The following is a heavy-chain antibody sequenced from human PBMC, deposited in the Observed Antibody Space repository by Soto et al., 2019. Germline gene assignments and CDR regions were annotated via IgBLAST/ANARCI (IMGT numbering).Heavy chain of an antibody. CDR3: ARGSNSGSYFWGPYYFDY. J-gene: IGHJ4*02. CDR2: IYYSGST. CDR1: GGSISSYY. Sequence: SETLSLTCTVSGGSISSYYWSWIRQPPGKGLEWIGYIYYSGSTNYNPSLKSRVTISVDTSKNQFSLKLSSVTAADTAVYYCARGSNSGSYFWGPYYFDYWGQGTLVTVSS. V-gene: IGHV4-59*01. D-gene: IGHD1-26*01.